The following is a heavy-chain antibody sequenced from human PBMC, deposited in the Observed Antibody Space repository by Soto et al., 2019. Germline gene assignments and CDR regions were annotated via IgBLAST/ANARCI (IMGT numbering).Heavy chain of an antibody. CDR1: GFTFSHAW. D-gene: IGHD3-22*01. CDR3: TTDSFITLVIVRFVY. V-gene: IGHV3-15*07. CDR2: IKSNTDGGTT. J-gene: IGHJ4*01. Sequence: EVQLVESGGGLVNPGGSLRLSCAASGFTFSHAWINWVRQAPGKGLEWVGRIKSNTDGGTTDFAAPAKGRLAISRDDSKNMVYLQMNSLKLEDTAVYYCTTDSFITLVIVRFVYWGHGTLVTVSS.